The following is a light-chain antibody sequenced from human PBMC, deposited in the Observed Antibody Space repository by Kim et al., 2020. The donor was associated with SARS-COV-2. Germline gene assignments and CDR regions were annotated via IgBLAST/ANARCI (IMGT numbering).Light chain of an antibody. V-gene: IGKV1-5*03. Sequence: DIQMTQSPSTLSASVGVRVTITCRASQSISTWLAWYQQKPGKVPRLLIYKASSLESGVPSRFSGSGSGTEFTLTISNLQPDDFATYYCQQCSDFRYSFGQGTKLEIK. CDR2: KAS. CDR1: QSISTW. J-gene: IGKJ2*03. CDR3: QQCSDFRYS.